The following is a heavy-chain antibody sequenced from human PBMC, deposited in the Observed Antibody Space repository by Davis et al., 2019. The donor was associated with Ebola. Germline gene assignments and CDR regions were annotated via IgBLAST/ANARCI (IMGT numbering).Heavy chain of an antibody. CDR1: GCTFISYY. CDR3: GILFSGFDY. CDR2: INPSGGGT. J-gene: IGHJ4*02. Sequence: ASVQVSCKASGCTFISYYMHWLRQAPGQGLEWVGVINPSGGGTSYAQKFEDRATVTRDTSTSTVYVELSSLRSDDTAVYYCGILFSGFDYWGQGTLVTVSS. V-gene: IGHV1-46*01. D-gene: IGHD3-10*01.